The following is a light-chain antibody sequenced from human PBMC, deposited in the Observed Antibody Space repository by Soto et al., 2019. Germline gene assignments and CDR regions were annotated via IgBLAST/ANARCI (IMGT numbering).Light chain of an antibody. V-gene: IGKV3-11*01. CDR3: QQRSNWPIT. CDR2: DAS. Sequence: EIVLTQSPATLSLSPWERATIYCRASQSVSSYLAWYQQKPGQAPRLLIYDASNRATGIPARFSGSGSGTDFTLTISSLEPEDFAVYYCQQRSNWPITLGQGTGLEIK. J-gene: IGKJ5*01. CDR1: QSVSSY.